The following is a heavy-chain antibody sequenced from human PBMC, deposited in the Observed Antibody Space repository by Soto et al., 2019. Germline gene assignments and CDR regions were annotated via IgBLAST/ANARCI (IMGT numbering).Heavy chain of an antibody. V-gene: IGHV3-48*04. J-gene: IGHJ5*02. CDR1: GFTFSSYS. Sequence: GGSLRLSCAASGFTFSSYSMNWVRQAPGKGLEWVSYISSSSSTIYYADSVKGRFTISRDNAKNSLYLQMNSLRAEDTAVYYCARRGAPAQLGPWGEWFDPWGQGTLVTVSS. CDR3: ARRGAPAQLGPWGEWFDP. CDR2: ISSSSSTI. D-gene: IGHD1-1*01.